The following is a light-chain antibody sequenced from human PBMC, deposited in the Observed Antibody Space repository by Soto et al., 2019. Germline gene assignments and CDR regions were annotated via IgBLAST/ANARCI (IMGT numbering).Light chain of an antibody. Sequence: DIQMTQAPSSVSASVGDRHTITCQASQGISSWLAWYQQKQGKXHKXXIYAASSLQSGVPSRFSGSGSGTDLTLTISSLQPEDFATYYCQQANSFPLTFGGGTKVDIK. V-gene: IGKV1-12*01. CDR2: AAS. J-gene: IGKJ4*01. CDR3: QQANSFPLT. CDR1: QGISSW.